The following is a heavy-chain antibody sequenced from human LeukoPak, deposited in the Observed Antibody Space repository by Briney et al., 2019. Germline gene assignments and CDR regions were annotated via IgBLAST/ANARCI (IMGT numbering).Heavy chain of an antibody. J-gene: IGHJ5*02. D-gene: IGHD7-27*01. CDR1: GASVTDYY. CDR2: IHHSGNS. V-gene: IGHV4-59*02. CDR3: TRGHWGLQS. Sequence: KTSETLSLTCTVSGASVTDYYWSWIRQSPGKGLEWISYIHHSGNSDYNPSLRSRVTTSLDTSKNQFSLNLISVTAADTAVYYCTRGHWGLQSWSQETLVTVSS.